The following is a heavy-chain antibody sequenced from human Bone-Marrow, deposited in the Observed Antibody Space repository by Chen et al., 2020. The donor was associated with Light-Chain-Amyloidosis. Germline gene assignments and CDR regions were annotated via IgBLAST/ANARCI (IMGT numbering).Heavy chain of an antibody. CDR3: AKEQQLVRHLFDY. V-gene: IGHV3-30*02. CDR2: IRYDGSNK. Sequence: QVQLVASGGGVVQPGGSLRLSCAASGFTFSSYGMHWVRQAPGKGLEWVAFIRYDGSNKDYAGSVKGRFTSTRDDSKGTLYLQMNSRRAEDTAVYYCAKEQQLVRHLFDYWGEGTLVTVSS. CDR1: GFTFSSYG. J-gene: IGHJ4*02. D-gene: IGHD6-6*01.